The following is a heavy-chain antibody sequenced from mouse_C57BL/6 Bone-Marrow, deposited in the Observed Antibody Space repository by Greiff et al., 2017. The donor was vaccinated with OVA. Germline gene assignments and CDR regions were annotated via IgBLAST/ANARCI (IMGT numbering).Heavy chain of an antibody. CDR3: ARLGYGSSHWYFDV. D-gene: IGHD1-1*01. J-gene: IGHJ1*03. Sequence: EVQLQQSGPELVKPGASVKMSCKASGYTFTDYNMHWVKQSHGKSLEWIGYINPNNGGTSYNQKFKGKATLTVNKSSSTAYMELRSLTSEDSAVYYCARLGYGSSHWYFDVWGTGTTVTVSS. CDR1: GYTFTDYN. V-gene: IGHV1-22*01. CDR2: INPNNGGT.